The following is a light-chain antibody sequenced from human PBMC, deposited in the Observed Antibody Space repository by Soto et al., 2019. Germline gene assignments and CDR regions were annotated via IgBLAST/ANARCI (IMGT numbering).Light chain of an antibody. Sequence: QSVLTQPPSVSGAPGQRVTISCTGSNSNIGAGYDVHWYQLLPGTAPKLLIYGNSNRPSGVPDRFSGSKSGTSASLAITRRQAEDEADYYCQSYDTSLSALYVFGAGTKVTVL. CDR1: NSNIGAGYD. J-gene: IGLJ1*01. V-gene: IGLV1-40*01. CDR3: QSYDTSLSALYV. CDR2: GNS.